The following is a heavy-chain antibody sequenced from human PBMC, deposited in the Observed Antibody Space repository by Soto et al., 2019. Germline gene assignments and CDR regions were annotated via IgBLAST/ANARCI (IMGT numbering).Heavy chain of an antibody. CDR2: IIPIFGTA. CDR3: ASSIAARPEPVTYNWFDP. V-gene: IGHV1-69*13. Sequence: ASVKVSCKASGGTFSSYAISWVRQAPGQGLEWMGGIIPIFGTANYAQKFQGRVTITADESTSTAYMELSSLRSEDTAVYYCASSIAARPEPVTYNWFDPWGQGTLVTVSS. CDR1: GGTFSSYA. J-gene: IGHJ5*02. D-gene: IGHD6-6*01.